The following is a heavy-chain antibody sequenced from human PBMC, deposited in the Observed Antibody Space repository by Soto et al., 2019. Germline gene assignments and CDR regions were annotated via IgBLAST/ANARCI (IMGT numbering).Heavy chain of an antibody. D-gene: IGHD2-2*01. CDR3: QRRYYCSSTSCLRFDP. Sequence: GGSLRLSCAASGFTFSNAYMNWVRQAPGKGLEWVGRIKSNTDGGTTDYAAPVKGRFSISRDDSQNTLYLQMNSLETEDTAVYYCQRRYYCSSTSCLRFDPWGQGTLVTVSS. CDR1: GFTFSNAY. J-gene: IGHJ5*02. V-gene: IGHV3-15*07. CDR2: IKSNTDGGTT.